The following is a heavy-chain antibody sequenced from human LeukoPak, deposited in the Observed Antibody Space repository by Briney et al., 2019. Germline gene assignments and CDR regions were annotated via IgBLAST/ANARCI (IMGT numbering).Heavy chain of an antibody. D-gene: IGHD2-15*01. V-gene: IGHV1-46*01. CDR2: INPSGGST. CDR3: ARDSVVSGDY. J-gene: IGHJ4*02. Sequence: ASVKVSCKASGYTFTSYYMHWVRQAPGQGLEWMGIINPSGGSTSYAQKFQGRITMTRDTSTSTVYMELSSLRCEDTAVYFCARDSVVSGDYWGQGTLVTVSS. CDR1: GYTFTSYY.